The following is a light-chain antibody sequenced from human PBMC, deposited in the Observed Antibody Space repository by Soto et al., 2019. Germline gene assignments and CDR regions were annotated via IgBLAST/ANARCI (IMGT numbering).Light chain of an antibody. V-gene: IGLV2-23*01. CDR1: SSDVGRYNL. CDR3: CSYADSSTYVL. Sequence: QPASVSGSPGQSITISCTGTSSDVGRYNLLSWYQQHPGKAPKLMIYEGTKRPSGVSNRFSGSKSGNTASLTISGLQAEDEADYYCCSYADSSTYVLFGGGTKLTVL. CDR2: EGT. J-gene: IGLJ2*01.